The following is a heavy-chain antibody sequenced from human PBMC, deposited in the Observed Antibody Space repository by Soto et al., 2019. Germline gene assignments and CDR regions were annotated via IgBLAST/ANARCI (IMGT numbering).Heavy chain of an antibody. CDR3: TRQTVGYYYDSSGYNYYYYGMDV. J-gene: IGHJ6*02. D-gene: IGHD3-22*01. CDR1: GFTFSGSA. CDR2: IRSKANSYAT. V-gene: IGHV3-73*02. Sequence: EVQLVESGGGLVQPGGSLKLSCAASGFTFSGSAMHWVRQASGKGLEWVGRIRSKANSYATAYAASVKGRFTISRDDSKNTAYLQMNSLKTEDTAVYYCTRQTVGYYYDSSGYNYYYYGMDVWGQGTTVTVS.